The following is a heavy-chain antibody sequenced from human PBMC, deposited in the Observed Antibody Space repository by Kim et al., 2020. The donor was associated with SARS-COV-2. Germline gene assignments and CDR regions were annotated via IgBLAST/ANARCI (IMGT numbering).Heavy chain of an antibody. CDR1: GFTFSSYA. V-gene: IGHV3-48*02. D-gene: IGHD6-19*01. Sequence: GGSLRLSCAASGFTFSSYAMNWVRQAPGKGLEWVSYLSSSSSTIYYADSVEGRFTISRDNAKNSLFLQMISLRDEDTAVYFCARMSGWYGPFDYWGQGTLVTVSS. CDR2: LSSSSSTI. CDR3: ARMSGWYGPFDY. J-gene: IGHJ4*02.